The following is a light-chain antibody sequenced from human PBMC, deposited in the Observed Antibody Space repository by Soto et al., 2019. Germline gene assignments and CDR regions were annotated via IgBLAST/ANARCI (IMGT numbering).Light chain of an antibody. V-gene: IGKV1-27*01. CDR1: QGVRNF. CDR2: AAS. J-gene: IGKJ3*01. Sequence: DIQMTQSPTSLSASVGDRVTITCRASQGVRNFVAWYQQKPGKAPKLLIYAASTLQSGVPSRFSGSGSATHFTLTINSLQPEDVATYSCQTYSSLPLFGPRTKVEI. CDR3: QTYSSLPL.